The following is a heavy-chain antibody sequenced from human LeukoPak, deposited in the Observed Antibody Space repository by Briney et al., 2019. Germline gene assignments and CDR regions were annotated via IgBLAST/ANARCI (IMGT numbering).Heavy chain of an antibody. CDR3: ARDSSAAGVFQH. J-gene: IGHJ1*01. D-gene: IGHD3-10*01. CDR2: INPNSGGT. Sequence: ASVKVSCKASGYTFTGYYMHWVRQAPGQGLEGMGWINPNSGGTNYAQKFQGRVTMTRDTSISTAYMELSRLRSDDTAVYYCARDSSAAGVFQHWGQGTLVTVSS. V-gene: IGHV1-2*02. CDR1: GYTFTGYY.